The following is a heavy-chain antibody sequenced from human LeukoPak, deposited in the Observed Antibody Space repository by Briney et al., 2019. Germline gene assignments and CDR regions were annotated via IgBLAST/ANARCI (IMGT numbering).Heavy chain of an antibody. CDR2: FDPEDGET. V-gene: IGHV1-24*01. J-gene: IGHJ4*02. CDR1: GYTLTELS. Sequence: ASVKVSCKVSGYTLTELSMHWVRQAPGKGLEWMGGFDPEDGETIYAQKFQGRVTMTEDTSTDTAYMELRSLRSDDTAVYYCARDVSHRLFYDSSGYYILFDYWGQGTLVTVSS. D-gene: IGHD3-22*01. CDR3: ARDVSHRLFYDSSGYYILFDY.